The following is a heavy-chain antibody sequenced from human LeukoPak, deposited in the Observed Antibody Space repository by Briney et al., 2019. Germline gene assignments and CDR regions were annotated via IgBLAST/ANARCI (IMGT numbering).Heavy chain of an antibody. V-gene: IGHV3-23*01. J-gene: IGHJ4*02. CDR3: AKYGPDILTGYGIQYYFDY. D-gene: IGHD3-9*01. CDR1: GFTFSSYA. Sequence: PGGSLRLSCAASGFTFSSYAMSWVRQAPGKGLERVSAISGSGGSTYYADSVKGRFTISRDNSKNTLYLQMNSLRAEDTAVYYCAKYGPDILTGYGIQYYFDYWGQGTLVTVSS. CDR2: ISGSGGST.